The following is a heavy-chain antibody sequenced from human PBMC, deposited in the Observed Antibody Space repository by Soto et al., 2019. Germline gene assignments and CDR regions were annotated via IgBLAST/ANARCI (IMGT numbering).Heavy chain of an antibody. V-gene: IGHV1-69*13. CDR3: ARRKVLNGMDV. D-gene: IGHD2-8*01. J-gene: IGHJ6*02. Sequence: SVKVSCKASGGTFSSYAIRGVRQAPGQGLEWMGGIIPIFGTANYAQKFQGRVTITADESTITAYMELSSLRSEDKAVCYCARRKVLNGMDVWGQGTTVTVSS. CDR2: IIPIFGTA. CDR1: GGTFSSYA.